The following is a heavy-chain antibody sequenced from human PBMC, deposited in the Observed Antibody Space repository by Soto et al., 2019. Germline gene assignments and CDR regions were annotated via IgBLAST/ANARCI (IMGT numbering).Heavy chain of an antibody. D-gene: IGHD2-8*01. V-gene: IGHV1-2*04. Sequence: ASVKVSCKASGFSFTDYHIHWVRQALGQGLEWLGRINPKSGGTSTAQKFQGWVTMTTDTSISTASMELTRLTSDDTAIYYCARGDSTDCSNGVCSFFYNHDMDVWGQGTTVTVSS. CDR3: ARGDSTDCSNGVCSFFYNHDMDV. CDR2: INPKSGGT. CDR1: GFSFTDYH. J-gene: IGHJ6*02.